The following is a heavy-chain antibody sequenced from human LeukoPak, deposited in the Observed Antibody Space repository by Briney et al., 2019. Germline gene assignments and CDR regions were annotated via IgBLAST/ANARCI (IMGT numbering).Heavy chain of an antibody. Sequence: PGGSLRLSCAASGFTFSSYAMHWVRQAPGKGLEWVAVISYDGSNKYYADSVKGRFTISRDNSKNTLYLQMNSLRAEDTAVYYCARDEHEGATPGDYWGQGTLVTVSS. D-gene: IGHD1-26*01. V-gene: IGHV3-30-3*01. CDR1: GFTFSSYA. CDR3: ARDEHEGATPGDY. CDR2: ISYDGSNK. J-gene: IGHJ4*02.